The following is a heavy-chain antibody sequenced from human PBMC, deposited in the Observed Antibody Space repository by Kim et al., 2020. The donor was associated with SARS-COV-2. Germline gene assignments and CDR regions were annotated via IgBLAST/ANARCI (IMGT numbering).Heavy chain of an antibody. CDR2: INHSGST. J-gene: IGHJ4*01. CDR1: GGSFSGYY. Sequence: SETLSLTCAVYGGSFSGYYWSWIRQPPGKGLEWIGEINHSGSTNYNPSLKSRVTISVDTSKNQFSLKLSSVTAADTAVYYCARAGRRITMIVVVISFDY. D-gene: IGHD3-22*01. V-gene: IGHV4-34*01. CDR3: ARAGRRITMIVVVISFDY.